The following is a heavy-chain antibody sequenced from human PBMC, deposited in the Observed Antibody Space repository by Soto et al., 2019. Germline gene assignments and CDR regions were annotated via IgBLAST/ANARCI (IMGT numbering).Heavy chain of an antibody. V-gene: IGHV6-1*01. CDR3: ARGNYYYYGMDV. CDR2: TYYTSKWYN. J-gene: IGHJ6*02. Sequence: SQTLSLTCAISGDSVSRNSAAWNWIRQSPSRGLEWLGRTYYTSKWYNNYALSVKSRITINPDTSKNQFSLQLNSVTPEDTAVYYCARGNYYYYGMDVWGQGTTVTV. CDR1: GDSVSRNSAA.